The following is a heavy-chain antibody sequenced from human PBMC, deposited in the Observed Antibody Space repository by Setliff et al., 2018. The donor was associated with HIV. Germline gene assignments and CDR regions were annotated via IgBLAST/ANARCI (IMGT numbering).Heavy chain of an antibody. Sequence: GGSLRLSCAASGFTFSNYWMTWVRQAPGKGLEWVANIKQDGSEKYYVDSVKGRFTISRDNAKNTLYLQMNSLRAEDTAVYYCARDRAFLEWLFGYFDYWGQGTLVTVS. CDR3: ARDRAFLEWLFGYFDY. CDR2: IKQDGSEK. V-gene: IGHV3-7*01. CDR1: GFTFSNYW. D-gene: IGHD3-3*01. J-gene: IGHJ4*02.